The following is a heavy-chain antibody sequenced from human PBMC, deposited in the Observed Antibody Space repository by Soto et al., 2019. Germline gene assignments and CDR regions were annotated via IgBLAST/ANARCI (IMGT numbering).Heavy chain of an antibody. V-gene: IGHV3-64*01. Sequence: EVQLVESGGGLVQPGGSLRLSCAASGFTFSSYAMHWVRQAPGKGLEYVSTISSNGGSTDYAKSVKGRFTISRDNSMYTLYIQRGSRRAEDMAVYYCARDSKRRGYRGYAADYWGKGTLVSVCS. CDR3: ARDSKRRGYRGYAADY. CDR2: ISSNGGST. J-gene: IGHJ4*02. CDR1: GFTFSSYA. D-gene: IGHD5-12*01.